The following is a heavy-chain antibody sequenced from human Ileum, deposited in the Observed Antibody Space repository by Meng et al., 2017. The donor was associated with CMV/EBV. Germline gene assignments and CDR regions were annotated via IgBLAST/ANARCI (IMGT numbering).Heavy chain of an antibody. V-gene: IGHV3-30-3*01. CDR3: ARDRGNSKWNYFDY. J-gene: IGHJ4*02. CDR2: ILFDGGNE. CDR1: GFTLSNVA. Sequence: AAGFTLSNVAMHWVRQAPGRGLEWVALILFDGGNEYYADSVKGRFTISRDTSKNTLYLQMNSLRADDTAIYYCARDRGNSKWNYFDYWGQGTLVTVSS. D-gene: IGHD3-10*01.